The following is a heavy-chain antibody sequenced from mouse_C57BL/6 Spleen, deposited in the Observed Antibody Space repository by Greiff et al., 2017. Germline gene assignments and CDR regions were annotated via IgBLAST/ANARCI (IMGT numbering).Heavy chain of an antibody. V-gene: IGHV1-80*01. CDR3: ARMGGDGNFAY. CDR1: GYAFSSYW. D-gene: IGHD3-3*01. Sequence: QVQLQQSGAELVKPGASVKISCKASGYAFSSYWMNWVKQGPGKGLEWIGQIYPGDGDTNYNGKFKGKATLTADKSSSTAYMQLSSLTSEDSAVYFCARMGGDGNFAYWGQGTLVTVSA. CDR2: IYPGDGDT. J-gene: IGHJ3*01.